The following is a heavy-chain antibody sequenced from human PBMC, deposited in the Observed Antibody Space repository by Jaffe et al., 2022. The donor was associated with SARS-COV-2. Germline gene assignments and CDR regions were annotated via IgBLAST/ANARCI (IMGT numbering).Heavy chain of an antibody. D-gene: IGHD3-22*01. Sequence: QLQLQESGPGLVKPSETLSLTCTVSGGSISSSSYYWGWIRQPPGKGLEWIGSIYYSGSTYYNPSLKSRVTISVDTSKNQFSLKLSSVTAADTAVYYCARQRNSITMIVVVISWFDPWGQGTLVTVSS. J-gene: IGHJ5*02. CDR1: GGSISSSSYY. CDR3: ARQRNSITMIVVVISWFDP. V-gene: IGHV4-39*01. CDR2: IYYSGST.